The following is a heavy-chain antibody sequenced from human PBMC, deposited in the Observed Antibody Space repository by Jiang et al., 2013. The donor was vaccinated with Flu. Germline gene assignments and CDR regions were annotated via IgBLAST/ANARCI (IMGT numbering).Heavy chain of an antibody. V-gene: IGHV1-69*02. D-gene: IGHD4-23*01. J-gene: IGHJ6*02. CDR3: ARVGYGGNEYYYYGMDV. Sequence: NIYTISWVRLAPGQGLEWMGRIIPMFGIAHYAQKFQGRVTITADKSTSTAYMELGGLRSEDTAVYYCARVGYGGNEYYYYGMDVWGQGTTVTVSS. CDR1: NIYT. CDR2: IIPMFGIA.